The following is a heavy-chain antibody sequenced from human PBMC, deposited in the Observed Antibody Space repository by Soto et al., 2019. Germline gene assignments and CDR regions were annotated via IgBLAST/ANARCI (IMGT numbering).Heavy chain of an antibody. Sequence: ETLSLTCTVSGGCISSSSYYWGWIRQPRGKGLEWIGSIYYSGSTYYNPSLKSRVTISADKSISTAYLQWSSLKASDTAMYYCASPGIAAAAPWNPLDYWGQGTLVTVSS. CDR3: ASPGIAAAAPWNPLDY. V-gene: IGHV4-39*07. CDR2: IYYSGST. J-gene: IGHJ4*02. CDR1: GGCISSSSYY. D-gene: IGHD6-13*01.